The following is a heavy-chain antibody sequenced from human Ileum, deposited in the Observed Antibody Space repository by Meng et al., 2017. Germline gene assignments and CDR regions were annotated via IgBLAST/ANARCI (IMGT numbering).Heavy chain of an antibody. CDR3: TRDGGLRNWFDS. V-gene: IGHV3-73*02. CDR2: IERKPNNYAT. D-gene: IGHD5-12*01. CDR1: GFKFTGCA. Sequence: EVQLAESGGVLVRAGGSLQMSCADSGFKFTGCALNWVSKAAGKGLEWVGGIERKPNNYATAYADSVTGRFTISRDDATNTAFLQMNSLNTEDTAVYYCTRDGGLRNWFDSWGQGTLVTVSS. J-gene: IGHJ5*01.